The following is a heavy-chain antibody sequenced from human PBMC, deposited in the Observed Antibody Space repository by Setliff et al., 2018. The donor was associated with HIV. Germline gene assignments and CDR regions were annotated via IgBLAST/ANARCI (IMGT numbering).Heavy chain of an antibody. J-gene: IGHJ4*02. Sequence: GGSLRLSCAASGFTFSSFWMHWVRQAPGKGLMWVSRISSDGRYTDYADSVKGRFTVSRDSAKNTLSLQTDSLRPDDTAVYYCVRVVVIMGTGPHLDYWGQGALVTVSS. CDR2: ISSDGRYT. V-gene: IGHV3-74*01. CDR1: GFTFSSFW. D-gene: IGHD3-22*01. CDR3: VRVVVIMGTGPHLDY.